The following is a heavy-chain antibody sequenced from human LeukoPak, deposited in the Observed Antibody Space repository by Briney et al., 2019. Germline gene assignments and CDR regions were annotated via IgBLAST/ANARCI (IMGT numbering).Heavy chain of an antibody. CDR2: IYPGDSDT. CDR3: ARVKENWFDP. J-gene: IGHJ5*02. CDR1: GYSFTSSW. Sequence: GESLKISCKGSGYSFTSSWIGWVRRMPGKGLEWMGIIYPGDSDTRYSPSCQGQVTISADKSISTAYLQWSSLKASDTAMYYCARVKENWFDPWGQGTLVTVSS. V-gene: IGHV5-51*01.